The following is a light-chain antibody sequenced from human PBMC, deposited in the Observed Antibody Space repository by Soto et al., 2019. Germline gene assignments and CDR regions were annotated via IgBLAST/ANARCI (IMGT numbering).Light chain of an antibody. Sequence: DIQMTQSPSSLSASVGNRVTITCQASQDIATYLNWNLQKPGKAPNLLIYDASNLETGVPSRFSGGGSGTHFTFTISNLQPEDIATYYCQQYDNPPPTWTVGQGTKVEIE. J-gene: IGKJ1*01. CDR1: QDIATY. CDR2: DAS. CDR3: QQYDNPPPTWT. V-gene: IGKV1-33*01.